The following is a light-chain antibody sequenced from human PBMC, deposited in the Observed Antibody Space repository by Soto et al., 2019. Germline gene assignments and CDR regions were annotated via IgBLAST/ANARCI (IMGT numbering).Light chain of an antibody. Sequence: EIVMTQAASTLSMYPGARATLSCRASQSINTNLAWYQQSPGRAPRLFIYHASTRATGIPDRFSGSGSGTEFTLTISSLQSEDFAVYYCQQSTVWPFPSGGGTMVDI. CDR3: QQSTVWPFP. J-gene: IGKJ4*01. CDR1: QSINTN. CDR2: HAS. V-gene: IGKV3-15*01.